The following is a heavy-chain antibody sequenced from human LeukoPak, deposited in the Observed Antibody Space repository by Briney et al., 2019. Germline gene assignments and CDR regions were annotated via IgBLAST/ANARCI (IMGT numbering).Heavy chain of an antibody. CDR1: GGSISSYY. CDR3: ARHAGSTSAFDY. CDR2: IFYGGST. V-gene: IGHV4-59*08. D-gene: IGHD2/OR15-2a*01. J-gene: IGHJ4*02. Sequence: SETLSLTCTVSGGSISSYYWSWIRQPPGKGLEWIGYIFYGGSTNYNPSLKSRLTISVDTSKNQFSLMLSSVTAADTAVYYCARHAGSTSAFDYWGQGTLVTVSS.